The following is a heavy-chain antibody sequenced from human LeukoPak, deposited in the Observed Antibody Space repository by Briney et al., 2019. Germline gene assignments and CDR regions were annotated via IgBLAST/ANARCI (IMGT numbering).Heavy chain of an antibody. J-gene: IGHJ1*01. D-gene: IGHD3-22*01. V-gene: IGHV3-66*01. CDR2: IYSGGST. Sequence: GRSLRLSCAASGFTFSSYGMHWVRQAPGKGLEWVSVIYSGGSTSYADSVKGRFTISRDNSRNTVSLQMNTLRAEDTAVYYCARGNSYDSSGYPEYFQNWGQGTPVTVSS. CDR1: GFTFSSYG. CDR3: ARGNSYDSSGYPEYFQN.